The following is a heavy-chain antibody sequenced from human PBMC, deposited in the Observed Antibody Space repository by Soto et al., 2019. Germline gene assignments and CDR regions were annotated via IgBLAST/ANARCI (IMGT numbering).Heavy chain of an antibody. CDR3: ARAKGYSYGPAFDY. CDR2: IYYSGST. J-gene: IGHJ4*02. V-gene: IGHV4-30-4*01. CDR1: GGSISSGDYY. D-gene: IGHD5-18*01. Sequence: SETLSLTCTVSGGSISSGDYYWSWIRQPPGKGLEWIGYIYYSGSTYYNPSPKSRVTISVDTSKNQFSLKLSSVTAADTAVYYCARAKGYSYGPAFDYWGQGTLVTVSS.